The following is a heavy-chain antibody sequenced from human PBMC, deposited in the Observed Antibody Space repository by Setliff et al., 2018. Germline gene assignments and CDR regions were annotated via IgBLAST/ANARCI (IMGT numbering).Heavy chain of an antibody. CDR2: IYPGDSDT. CDR3: ARSTVTQDFDY. CDR1: GYTFMTYW. D-gene: IGHD4-17*01. V-gene: IGHV5-51*01. J-gene: IGHJ4*02. Sequence: GESLKISCKGSGYTFMTYWIGWVRQMPGKGLEWMGIIYPGDSDTTYSPSFQGQVTISADKSISTAYLQWSTLKASDTAMYYCARSTVTQDFDYWGQGTQVTVSS.